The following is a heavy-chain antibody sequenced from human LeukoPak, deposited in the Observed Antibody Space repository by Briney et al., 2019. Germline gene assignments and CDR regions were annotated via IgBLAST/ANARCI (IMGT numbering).Heavy chain of an antibody. CDR2: IYSGGST. CDR3: ARDYGDSSYYYYYGMDV. J-gene: IGHJ6*02. V-gene: IGHV3-66*01. D-gene: IGHD4-17*01. Sequence: GGSLRLSCAASGFTVSSNYMSWVRQAPGKGLEWVSVIYSGGSTYYADSVKGRFTISRDNSKNTLYLQMNSLRAEDTAVYYCARDYGDSSYYYYYGMDVWGRGTTVTVSS. CDR1: GFTVSSNY.